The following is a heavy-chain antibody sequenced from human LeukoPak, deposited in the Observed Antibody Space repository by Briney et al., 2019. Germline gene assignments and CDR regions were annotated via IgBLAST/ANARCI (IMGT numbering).Heavy chain of an antibody. V-gene: IGHV3-30-3*01. CDR3: ARDGVEWEFDY. J-gene: IGHJ4*02. Sequence: GRSLRLSCAASGFSFSSYAMHWVRQAPGKGLEWVAVISYDGSNKYYADSVKGRFTISRDNSKNTLYLQMNSLRAEDTAVYYCARDGVEWEFDYWGQGTLVTVSS. D-gene: IGHD1-26*01. CDR1: GFSFSSYA. CDR2: ISYDGSNK.